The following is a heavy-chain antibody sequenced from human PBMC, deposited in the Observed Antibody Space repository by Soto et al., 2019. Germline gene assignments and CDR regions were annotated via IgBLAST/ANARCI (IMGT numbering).Heavy chain of an antibody. V-gene: IGHV3-74*01. CDR3: ATAEVDY. J-gene: IGHJ4*02. CDR2: MNSDGSRT. Sequence: GGSLRLSCVASGFIFGNSWMHWVRQAPGKGLEWVSRMNSDGSRTDYTDSVKGRFTVSRDNARNTLFLQMNSLRAEDTAVYYCATAEVDYWGPGTLVTVSS. CDR1: GFIFGNSW.